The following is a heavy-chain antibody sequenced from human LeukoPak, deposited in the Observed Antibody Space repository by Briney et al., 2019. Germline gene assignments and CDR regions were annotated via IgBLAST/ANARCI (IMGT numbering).Heavy chain of an antibody. V-gene: IGHV4-59*01. J-gene: IGHJ4*02. Sequence: PSETLSLTCTVSGGSISSYYWSWIRQPPGKGLEWIGYIYYSGSTNYNPSLKSRVTISVDTSKNQFSLKLSSVTAAVTAVYYCARVSGSYFSYYFDYRGQGTLVTVSS. D-gene: IGHD1-26*01. CDR2: IYYSGST. CDR3: ARVSGSYFSYYFDY. CDR1: GGSISSYY.